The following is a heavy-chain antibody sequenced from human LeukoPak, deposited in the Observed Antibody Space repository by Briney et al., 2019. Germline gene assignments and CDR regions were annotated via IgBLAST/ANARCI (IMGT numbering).Heavy chain of an antibody. D-gene: IGHD3-10*01. J-gene: IGHJ4*02. V-gene: IGHV3-53*01. CDR1: GFSVSIKY. CDR2: LYSSGTT. CDR3: ARGEYGSGSYHIDY. Sequence: GGSLRLSCAASGFSVSIKYMNWVRQAQGKGLEWVSILYSSGTTYYANSVKGRFTISRDNAKNSLYLQMNSLRAEDTAVYYCARGEYGSGSYHIDYWGQGTLVTVSS.